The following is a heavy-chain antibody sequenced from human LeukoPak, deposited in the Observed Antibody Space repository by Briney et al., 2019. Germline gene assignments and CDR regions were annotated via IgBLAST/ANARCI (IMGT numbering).Heavy chain of an antibody. V-gene: IGHV3-48*04. CDR2: ISSSGSTT. J-gene: IGHJ4*02. CDR3: ARNFYDSTGYYYAFDC. Sequence: PGGSLRLSCAASGFTFSGYRMNWVRQAPGKGLEWVSHISSSGSTTYYADSVKGRFTISRDNAKDSLYLQMSSLRAEDTAVYYCARNFYDSTGYYYAFDCWGQGTLVTVSS. D-gene: IGHD3-22*01. CDR1: GFTFSGYR.